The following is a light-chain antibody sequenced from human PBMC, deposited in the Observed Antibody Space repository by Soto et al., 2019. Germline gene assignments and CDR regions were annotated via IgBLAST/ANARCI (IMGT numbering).Light chain of an antibody. J-gene: IGLJ2*01. CDR3: GTWDSSLSGGV. Sequence: QSVLTQPPSVSAAPGQTVTISCSGTNSDIGTKNVCWYQQLPGTAPKLLIYDNIKRPSGIPDRFSASKSGTSATLGITGLQTVDEADYYCGTWDSSLSGGVFGGGTKLTVL. CDR1: NSDIGTKN. CDR2: DNI. V-gene: IGLV1-51*01.